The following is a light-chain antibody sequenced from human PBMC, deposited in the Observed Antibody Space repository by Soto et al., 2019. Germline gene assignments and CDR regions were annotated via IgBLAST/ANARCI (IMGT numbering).Light chain of an antibody. CDR2: STT. Sequence: QAVVTQEPSLTVSPGGTVTVTCASSAGAVTSGSHSNWFQQKPGQTPRALIYSTTIKYSWTPARFSGSLLGGKAALTLSAVQPEDEADYYCLLNTGDAWVFGGGTKITVL. CDR3: LLNTGDAWV. CDR1: AGAVTSGSH. J-gene: IGLJ3*02. V-gene: IGLV7-43*01.